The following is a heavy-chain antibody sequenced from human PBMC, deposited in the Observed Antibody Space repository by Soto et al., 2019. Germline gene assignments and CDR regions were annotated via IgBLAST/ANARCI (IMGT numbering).Heavy chain of an antibody. D-gene: IGHD3-10*01. Sequence: QVQLVQSGAEVKKPGASVKVSCKASGYTFTSYGISWVRQAPGQGLEWMGWISAYNGNTNYAQKLQGRVTMTTDTSTRTAYMELRSLRSDDTAVYYCARDRSRGVISWYYYYYGMDVWGQGTTVTVSS. CDR3: ARDRSRGVISWYYYYYGMDV. CDR1: GYTFTSYG. V-gene: IGHV1-18*01. CDR2: ISAYNGNT. J-gene: IGHJ6*02.